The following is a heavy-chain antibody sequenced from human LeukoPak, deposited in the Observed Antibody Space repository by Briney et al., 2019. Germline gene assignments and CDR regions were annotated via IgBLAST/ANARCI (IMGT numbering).Heavy chain of an antibody. Sequence: SETLSLTCTVSGGSISSYYWSWIRQPPGKGLEWIGYIYYSGSTNYNPSLKSRVTISVDKSKNQFSLKLSSVTAADTAVYYCARSRSGSYLDAFDIWGQGTMVTVSS. CDR1: GGSISSYY. CDR3: ARSRSGSYLDAFDI. CDR2: IYYSGST. J-gene: IGHJ3*02. V-gene: IGHV4-59*12. D-gene: IGHD1-26*01.